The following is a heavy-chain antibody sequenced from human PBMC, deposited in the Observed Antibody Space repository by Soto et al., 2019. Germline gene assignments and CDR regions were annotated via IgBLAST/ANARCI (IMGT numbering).Heavy chain of an antibody. D-gene: IGHD3-3*01. V-gene: IGHV3-30*18. CDR2: ISYDGSNK. J-gene: IGHJ6*04. CDR1: GFTFSSYG. CDR3: AKHASYYDFWSGSLPAGMDV. Sequence: GGSLRLSCAASGFTFSSYGMHWVRQAPGKGLEWVAVISYDGSNKYYADSVKGRFTISRDNSKNTLYLQMNSLRAEDTAVYYCAKHASYYDFWSGSLPAGMDVWGKGTKVTVAS.